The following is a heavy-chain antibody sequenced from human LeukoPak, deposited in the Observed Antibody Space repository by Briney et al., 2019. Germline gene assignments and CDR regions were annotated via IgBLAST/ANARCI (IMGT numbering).Heavy chain of an antibody. Sequence: ASVKVSCKASGYTFTSYGISWVRQAPGQGLEWMGWISAYNGNTNYAQKLQGRATMTTDTSTSTAYMELRSLRSDDTAVYYCARDRSSGGIYYYYYMDVWGKGTTVTVSS. V-gene: IGHV1-18*01. CDR2: ISAYNGNT. D-gene: IGHD1-14*01. J-gene: IGHJ6*03. CDR3: ARDRSSGGIYYYYYMDV. CDR1: GYTFTSYG.